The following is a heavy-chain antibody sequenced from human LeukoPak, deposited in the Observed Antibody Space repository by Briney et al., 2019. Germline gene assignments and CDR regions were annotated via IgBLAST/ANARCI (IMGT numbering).Heavy chain of an antibody. J-gene: IGHJ4*02. CDR2: ISGSGGST. CDR3: AKVPRGATVTNN. Sequence: GGSLRLSCAASGFTFSSYAMSWVRQAPGKGLEWVSAISGSGGSTYYADSVKGRFTIPRDNSKNTLYLQMNSLRAEDTAVYYCAKVPRGATVTNNWGQGTLVTVSS. CDR1: GFTFSSYA. D-gene: IGHD4-17*01. V-gene: IGHV3-23*01.